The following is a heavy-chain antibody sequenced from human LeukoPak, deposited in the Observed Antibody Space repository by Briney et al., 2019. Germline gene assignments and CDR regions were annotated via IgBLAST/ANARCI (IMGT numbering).Heavy chain of an antibody. Sequence: SETLSLTCAVSGYSISSGYYWGWIRQPPGKGREWIGSIYHSGSTYYNPSLKSRVTISVDTSKNQFSLKLSSVTAADTAVYYCARHLCSSTSCYTGTNWFDPWRQGTLVSVSS. D-gene: IGHD2-2*02. CDR1: GYSISSGYY. CDR3: ARHLCSSTSCYTGTNWFDP. CDR2: IYHSGST. V-gene: IGHV4-38-2*01. J-gene: IGHJ5*02.